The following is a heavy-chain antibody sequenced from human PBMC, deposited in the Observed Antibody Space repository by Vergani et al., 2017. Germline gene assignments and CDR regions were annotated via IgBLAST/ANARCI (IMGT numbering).Heavy chain of an antibody. CDR3: VTGGSYFFY. V-gene: IGHV3-7*03. Sequence: EVQLLESGGGLVQPGGSLRLSCAASGFTFSTYWMSWVRQAPGKGLEWVANIKQDGSEEYYVDSVKGRFTISRDNAKNSLYLQMNSLRAEDTALYYCVTGGSYFFYWGQGTLVTVSS. CDR2: IKQDGSEE. D-gene: IGHD1-26*01. CDR1: GFTFSTYW. J-gene: IGHJ4*02.